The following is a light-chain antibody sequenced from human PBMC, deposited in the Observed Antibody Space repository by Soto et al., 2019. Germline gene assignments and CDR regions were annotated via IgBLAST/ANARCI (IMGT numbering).Light chain of an antibody. CDR3: QQSYSTHT. V-gene: IGKV1-39*01. CDR2: AAS. CDR1: QSISSY. Sequence: DIQLTQSPSSLSASVGDRITITCRASQSISSYLNWYQQKRGTAPKLLIYAASSLQSGVPSRFSGSGSGTDFTLTISSLQPEDFATYYCQQSYSTHTFGQGTRLEIK. J-gene: IGKJ5*01.